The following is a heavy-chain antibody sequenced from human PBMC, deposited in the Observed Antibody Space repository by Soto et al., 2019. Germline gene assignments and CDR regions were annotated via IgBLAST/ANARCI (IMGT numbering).Heavy chain of an antibody. CDR2: IYTSGST. J-gene: IGHJ6*02. V-gene: IGHV4-4*07. D-gene: IGHD5-18*01. CDR3: ARERWGGIQLWRRVYYYYGMEV. Sequence: SETLSLTCTVSGGSISSYYWSWIRQPAGKGLEWIGRIYTSGSTNYNPSLKSRVTMSVDTSKNQFSLKLSSVTAADTAVYYCARERWGGIQLWRRVYYYYGMEVWGQGTTVT. CDR1: GGSISSYY.